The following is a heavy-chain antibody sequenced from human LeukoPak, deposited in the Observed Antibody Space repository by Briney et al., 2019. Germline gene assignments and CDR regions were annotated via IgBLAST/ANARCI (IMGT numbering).Heavy chain of an antibody. CDR3: ARAAYDFWSGYYYYFDY. V-gene: IGHV4-59*08. J-gene: IGHJ4*02. CDR2: IYYSGSI. Sequence: SETLSLTCTVSGGSISSYYWSWIRQPPGKGLEWIGYIYYSGSINYNPSLKSRVTISVDTSKNQFSLKLSSVTAADTAVYYCARAAYDFWSGYYYYFDYWGQGTLVTVSS. CDR1: GGSISSYY. D-gene: IGHD3-3*01.